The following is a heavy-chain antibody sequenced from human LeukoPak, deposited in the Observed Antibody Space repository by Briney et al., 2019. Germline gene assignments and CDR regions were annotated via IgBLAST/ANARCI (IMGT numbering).Heavy chain of an antibody. CDR2: IYYSGST. J-gene: IGHJ6*02. CDR1: GGSISSYY. CDR3: ARETILYGMDV. Sequence: SETLSLTCTVSGGSISSYYWSWIRQPPGKGLEWIGYIYYSGSTNYNPSLKSRVIISIDTSKNQFSLKLSSVTAADTAVYYCARETILYGMDVWGQGTTVTVSS. D-gene: IGHD3-3*01. V-gene: IGHV4-59*01.